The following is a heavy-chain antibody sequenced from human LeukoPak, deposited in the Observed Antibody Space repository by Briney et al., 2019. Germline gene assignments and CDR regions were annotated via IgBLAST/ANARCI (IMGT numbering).Heavy chain of an antibody. CDR1: GYSISSGYY. J-gene: IGHJ6*03. CDR2: IYHSGST. CDR3: ARMYGGYGYYCYYYMDV. Sequence: SETLSLTCTVSGYSISSGYYWGRIRQPPGKGLEWIGSIYHSGSTYYNPSLKSRVTISVDTSKNQFSLKLSSVTAADTAVYYCARMYGGYGYYCYYYMDVWGKGTTVTVSS. D-gene: IGHD5-12*01. V-gene: IGHV4-38-2*02.